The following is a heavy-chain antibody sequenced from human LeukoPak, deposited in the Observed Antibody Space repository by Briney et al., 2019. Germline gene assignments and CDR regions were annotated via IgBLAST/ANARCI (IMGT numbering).Heavy chain of an antibody. V-gene: IGHV1-2*02. CDR1: GYTFTGYY. Sequence: GASVKVSCKASGYTFTGYYMHWVRQAPGQGLEWVGWINPNSGGTNYAQKFQGRVTMTRDTSISTAYMELSRLRSDDTAVYYCARAYDSSGYPGYWGQGTLVTVSS. J-gene: IGHJ4*02. CDR2: INPNSGGT. CDR3: ARAYDSSGYPGY. D-gene: IGHD3-22*01.